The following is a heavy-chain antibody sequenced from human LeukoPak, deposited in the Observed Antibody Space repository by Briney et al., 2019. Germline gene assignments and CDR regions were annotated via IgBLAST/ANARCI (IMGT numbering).Heavy chain of an antibody. V-gene: IGHV1-2*02. D-gene: IGHD3-3*01. Sequence: ASVKVSCKASGHTFTGYYMHWVRQAPGQGLEWMGWINPNSGGTNYAQKFQGRVTMTRDTSISTAYMELSRLRSDDTAVYYCARDLGFLEWLLDYWGQGTLVTVSS. CDR2: INPNSGGT. CDR3: ARDLGFLEWLLDY. J-gene: IGHJ4*02. CDR1: GHTFTGYY.